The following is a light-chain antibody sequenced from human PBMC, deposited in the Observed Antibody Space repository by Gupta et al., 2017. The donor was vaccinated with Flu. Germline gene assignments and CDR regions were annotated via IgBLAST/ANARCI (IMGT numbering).Light chain of an antibody. CDR3: QQDNSYSHT. Sequence: DIQMTQSPSTLSASVGDRVTITCRASQSISSWLAWYQQKPGKAPKLLIYKASSLESGVPSRFSGSGSGTEFTLTISSLQPDDFATYYCQQDNSYSHTFGQGTKLEIK. J-gene: IGKJ2*01. V-gene: IGKV1-5*03. CDR1: QSISSW. CDR2: KAS.